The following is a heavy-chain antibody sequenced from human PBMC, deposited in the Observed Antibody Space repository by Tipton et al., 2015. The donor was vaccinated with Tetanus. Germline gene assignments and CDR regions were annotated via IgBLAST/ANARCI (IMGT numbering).Heavy chain of an antibody. Sequence: TLSLTCTVSGGSISSYYWSWIRQPPGKGLEWIGYIYYSGSTNYNPSLKSRVTISVDTSKNQFSLKLSSVTAADTAVYYCARDPDAINAFDIWGRGTMVTVSS. CDR2: IYYSGST. CDR1: GGSISSYY. V-gene: IGHV4-59*01. J-gene: IGHJ3*02. D-gene: IGHD1-14*01. CDR3: ARDPDAINAFDI.